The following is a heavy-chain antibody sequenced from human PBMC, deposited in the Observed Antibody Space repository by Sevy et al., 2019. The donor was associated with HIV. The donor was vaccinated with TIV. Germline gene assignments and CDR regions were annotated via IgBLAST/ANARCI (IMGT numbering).Heavy chain of an antibody. J-gene: IGHJ6*02. CDR3: ARDYPAGWFGSMDYYYGMDV. CDR1: GGTFSSYA. D-gene: IGHD3-10*01. CDR2: IIPIFGTA. Sequence: ASVKVSCKASGGTFSSYAISWVRQAPGQGLEWMGGIIPIFGTANSAQKFQGRVTITADESTSTAYMELSSLRSEDTAVYYCARDYPAGWFGSMDYYYGMDVWGQGTTVTVSS. V-gene: IGHV1-69*13.